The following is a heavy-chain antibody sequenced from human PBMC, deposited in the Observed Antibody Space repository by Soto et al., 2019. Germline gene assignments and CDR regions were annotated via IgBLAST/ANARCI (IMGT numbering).Heavy chain of an antibody. CDR3: AKDPCTNGVCYIPFSGLV. CDR2: ISGSGGST. Sequence: SCAASGFTVSSYAMSWVRQAPGKGLEWVSAISGSGGSTYYADSVKGRFTISRDNSKNTLYLQMNSLRAEDTAVYYCAKDPCTNGVCYIPFSGLVWGKGTTVTVSS. J-gene: IGHJ6*04. CDR1: GFTVSSYA. D-gene: IGHD2-8*01. V-gene: IGHV3-23*01.